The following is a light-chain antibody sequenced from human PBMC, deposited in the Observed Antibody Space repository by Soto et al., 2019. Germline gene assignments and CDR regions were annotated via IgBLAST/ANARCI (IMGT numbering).Light chain of an antibody. CDR3: QQYGIST. J-gene: IGKJ5*01. CDR2: GAT. Sequence: TQSPSSLSAPLGDSLTITCRASQTIYSTYLAWYQQNTGQAHRLLIYGATSRATGIPDRFSGSVSGTDFTITIRRVEPEDFGVYYCQQYGISTFGQWTRVEIK. CDR1: QTIYSTY. V-gene: IGKV3-20*01.